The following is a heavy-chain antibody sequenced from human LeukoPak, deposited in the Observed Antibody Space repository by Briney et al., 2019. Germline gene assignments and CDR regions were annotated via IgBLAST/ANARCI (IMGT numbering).Heavy chain of an antibody. CDR1: GGSISSSSYY. D-gene: IGHD2-8*01. V-gene: IGHV4-39*07. CDR2: IYYSGST. CDR3: ARVTWSSSFDY. J-gene: IGHJ4*02. Sequence: NTSETLSLTCTVSGGSISSSSYYWGWIRQPPGKGLEWIGSIYYSGSTYYNPSLKSRVTISVDTSKNQFSLKLSSVTAADTAVYYCARVTWSSSFDYWGQGTLVTVSS.